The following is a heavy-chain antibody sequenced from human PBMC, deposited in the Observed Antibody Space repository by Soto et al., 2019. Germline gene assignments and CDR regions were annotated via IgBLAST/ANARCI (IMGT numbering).Heavy chain of an antibody. D-gene: IGHD6-13*01. Sequence: EVQLVESGGGLVQPGRSLRLSCAASGFTFDDYAMHWVRQVPGKGLEWVSGISWSSGRIGYADSVKGRFTISRDNAKKALYLQMNGLRSEDTAFYYCAKDRVIGATPGAGGMDVWGQGTTVTVSS. CDR3: AKDRVIGATPGAGGMDV. CDR1: GFTFDDYA. V-gene: IGHV3-9*01. J-gene: IGHJ6*02. CDR2: ISWSSGRI.